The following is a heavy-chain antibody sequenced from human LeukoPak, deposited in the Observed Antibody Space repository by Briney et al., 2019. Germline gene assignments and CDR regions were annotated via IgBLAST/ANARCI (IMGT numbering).Heavy chain of an antibody. CDR2: ISGSGGST. CDR1: GFTFSSYA. Sequence: GGSLRLSCAASGFTFSSYAMSWVRQAPGKGLEWVSAISGSGGSTYYADSVKGRFTISRDNSKNTLYLQMNSLKTEDTAVYYCTRHGSYDGELDYWGQGTLVTVSS. J-gene: IGHJ4*02. CDR3: TRHGSYDGELDY. V-gene: IGHV3-23*01. D-gene: IGHD3-10*01.